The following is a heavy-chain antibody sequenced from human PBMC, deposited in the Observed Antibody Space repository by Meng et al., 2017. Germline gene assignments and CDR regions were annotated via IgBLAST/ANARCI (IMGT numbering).Heavy chain of an antibody. Sequence: VQLRQWGGGLLKPVGTLSLTCAVYGGSFSGYHWRWIRQPPGKGLEWSGEINHSGSTNYNPPLKSRVTMSLDTSKNQFSLRLSSVTAADTAVYYCARSHSVTIVAFDYWGQGTLVTVSS. CDR1: GGSFSGYH. J-gene: IGHJ4*02. V-gene: IGHV4-34*01. CDR3: ARSHSVTIVAFDY. CDR2: INHSGST. D-gene: IGHD4-17*01.